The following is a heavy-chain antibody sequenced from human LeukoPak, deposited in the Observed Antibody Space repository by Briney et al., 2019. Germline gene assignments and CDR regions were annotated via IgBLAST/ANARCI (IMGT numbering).Heavy chain of an antibody. D-gene: IGHD5-24*01. CDR3: ASQEMATTW. V-gene: IGHV7-4-1*02. CDR2: INTNTGNP. CDR1: GYTFTSYA. Sequence: GVSVKVSCRASGYTFTSYAMNWVRQAPGQGLEWMGWINTNTGNPTYAQGFTGRFVFSLDTSVSTAYLQISSLKAEDTAVYYCASQEMATTWWGQGTLVTVSS. J-gene: IGHJ4*02.